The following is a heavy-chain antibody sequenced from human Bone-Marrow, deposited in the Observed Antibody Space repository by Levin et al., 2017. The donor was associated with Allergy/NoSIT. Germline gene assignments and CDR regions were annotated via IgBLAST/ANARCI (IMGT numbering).Heavy chain of an antibody. V-gene: IGHV1-69*06. D-gene: IGHD5-24*01. CDR3: ARVNYGFDY. CDR2: VIPIFGSS. J-gene: IGHJ4*02. Sequence: SVKVSCKSSGYTFHNNAISWVRQAPGQGLEWMGGVIPIFGSSDYAKKFQGRVTITADRSTATAHMELTNLTFDDTAVYYCARVNYGFDYWGQGTLVAVSS. CDR1: GYTFHNNA.